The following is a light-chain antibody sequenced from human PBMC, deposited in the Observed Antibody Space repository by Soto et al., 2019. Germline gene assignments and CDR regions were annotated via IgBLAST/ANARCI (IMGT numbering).Light chain of an antibody. Sequence: QSVLTQPASMSGSPGQSITISCTGTSSDIGRYDYVSWYQQLPGKAPKLIIYEGNKRPSGVSRRFSGSKSANTASLTISGLQAEDEAEYYCCSYVDTSAFVRFGGGTKLTVL. CDR3: CSYVDTSAFVR. J-gene: IGLJ3*02. CDR2: EGN. V-gene: IGLV2-23*03. CDR1: SSDIGRYDY.